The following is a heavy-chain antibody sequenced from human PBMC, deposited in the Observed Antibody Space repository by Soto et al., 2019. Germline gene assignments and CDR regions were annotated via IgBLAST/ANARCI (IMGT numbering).Heavy chain of an antibody. D-gene: IGHD3-16*02. V-gene: IGHV3-30*18. CDR1: GFTFSSYG. CDR3: AKADYRAAEYFQH. CDR2: ISYDGSNK. Sequence: QVQLVESGGGVVQPGRSLRLSCAASGFTFSSYGMHWVRQAPGKGLEWVAVISYDGSNKYYADSVKGRFTISRDNSKNTLYLQMNSLRAEDTAVYYCAKADYRAAEYFQHWGQGTLVTVSS. J-gene: IGHJ1*01.